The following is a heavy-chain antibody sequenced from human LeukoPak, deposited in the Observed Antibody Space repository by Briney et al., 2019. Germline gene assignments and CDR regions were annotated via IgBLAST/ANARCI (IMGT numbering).Heavy chain of an antibody. D-gene: IGHD3-10*01. CDR3: AAIIVLLWFGEFDY. V-gene: IGHV4-39*01. J-gene: IGHJ4*02. Sequence: SETLSLTCTVSGGSISSSSYYWGWIRQPPGKGLEWIGSIYYSGSTYYNPSLKSRVIISVDTSKNQFSLKLSSVTAADTAVYYCAAIIVLLWFGEFDYWGQGTLVTVSS. CDR1: GGSISSSSYY. CDR2: IYYSGST.